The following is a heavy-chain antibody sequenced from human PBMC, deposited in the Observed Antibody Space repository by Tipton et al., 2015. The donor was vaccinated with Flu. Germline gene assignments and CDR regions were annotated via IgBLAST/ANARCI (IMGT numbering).Heavy chain of an antibody. CDR1: GYTFETYG. D-gene: IGHD2-2*01. CDR3: ARDMPQGIVVIPPAKRFDF. J-gene: IGHJ4*02. CDR2: ISAYSDNR. V-gene: IGHV1-18*01. Sequence: QLVQSGAELKKPGASVKVSCKASGYTFETYGISWVRQAPGQGLEWMGWISAYSDNRNYAQKFQGRITMTTDTPTNTAFMELRSLRSDDTAVYYCARDMPQGIVVIPPAKRFDFWGQGTLVTVSS.